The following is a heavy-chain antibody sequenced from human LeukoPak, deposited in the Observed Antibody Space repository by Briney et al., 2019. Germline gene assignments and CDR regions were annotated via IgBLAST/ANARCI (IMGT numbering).Heavy chain of an antibody. CDR2: IKQAESER. CDR1: GFSISNYW. CDR3: AKASSNFDY. D-gene: IGHD6-19*01. V-gene: IGHV3-7*01. Sequence: GGSLRLSCAGSGFSISNYWMSWVRQAPGKGLEWVANIKQAESERFYVDSVKDRFIISRENAENSVYLQMNSLRDEDTAVYYCAKASSNFDYWGQGTLVTVSS. J-gene: IGHJ4*02.